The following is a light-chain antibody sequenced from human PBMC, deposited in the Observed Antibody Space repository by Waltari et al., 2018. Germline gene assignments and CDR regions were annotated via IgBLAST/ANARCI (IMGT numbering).Light chain of an antibody. CDR1: TLGDKY. Sequence: SYELTQPPSVSVSPGQTASITCSGDTLGDKYAGWYQQKPGQSPVLGIYQDSKRPSGIPERFSGSNAGNTATLTISGTQAMDEADYYCQAWDSSTVVFGGGTKLTVL. CDR3: QAWDSSTVV. J-gene: IGLJ2*01. CDR2: QDS. V-gene: IGLV3-1*01.